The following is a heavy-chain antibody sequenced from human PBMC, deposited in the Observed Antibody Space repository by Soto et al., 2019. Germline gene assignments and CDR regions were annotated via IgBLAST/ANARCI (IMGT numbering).Heavy chain of an antibody. J-gene: IGHJ4*02. D-gene: IGHD3-10*01. V-gene: IGHV1-3*01. CDR2: INSDSGNT. CDR1: GYTLTSYI. Sequence: ASVKVSCKTSGYTLTSYIMHWVRQAPGQRLEWMGWINSDSGNTKYSQKFQGRVTLIKDTSASTAYLELSSLTSEDTAVYYCGRESLPYYYGSGTYYPLDYWGQGTLVTVSS. CDR3: GRESLPYYYGSGTYYPLDY.